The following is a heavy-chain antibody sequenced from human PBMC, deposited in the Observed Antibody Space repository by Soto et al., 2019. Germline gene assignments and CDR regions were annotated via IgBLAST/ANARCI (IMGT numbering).Heavy chain of an antibody. Sequence: SETLSLTCAVYGGSFSGYYWSWIRQPPGKGLEWIGEINHSGSTNYNPSLKSRVTISVDTSKNQFSLKLSSVTAADTAVFFCARGRGRSSGSGSYFYYYGMDVWGQGTTVT. D-gene: IGHD3-10*01. CDR1: GGSFSGYY. V-gene: IGHV4-34*01. CDR2: INHSGST. J-gene: IGHJ6*02. CDR3: ARGRGRSSGSGSYFYYYGMDV.